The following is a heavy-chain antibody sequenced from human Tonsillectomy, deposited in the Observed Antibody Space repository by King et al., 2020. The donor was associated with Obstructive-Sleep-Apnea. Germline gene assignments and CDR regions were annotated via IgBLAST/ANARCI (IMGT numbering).Heavy chain of an antibody. V-gene: IGHV3-23*04. D-gene: IGHD3-22*01. J-gene: IGHJ4*02. CDR1: GFTFSSYA. CDR2: ISGSGGST. Sequence: VQLVESGGGLVQPGGSLRLSCAASGFTFSSYAMSWVRQAPGKGLEWVSGISGSGGSTYYADSEKGRFTIYRENAKNTLYLQMNSLRAEDTAVYYCESFAQWLSAQVHYWGQGTLVTVSS. CDR3: ESFAQWLSAQVHY.